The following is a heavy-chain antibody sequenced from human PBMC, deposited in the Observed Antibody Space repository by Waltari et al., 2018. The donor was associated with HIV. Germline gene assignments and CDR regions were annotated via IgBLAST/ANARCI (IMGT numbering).Heavy chain of an antibody. CDR3: ARTHCSGLSCYSLYFDV. V-gene: IGHV4-61*02. CDR2: ISISENT. Sequence: QVPLQASGPGLMRPSQTLPVLCTAYGDPIGSRGASWTWVRQPAGKGLEWIGRISISENTNYNPSLKRRVSLSIDTSENQLSLHLRSVTAADTGLYFCARTHCSGLSCYSLYFDVWGRGALVTVS. CDR1: GDPIGSRGAS. D-gene: IGHD2-21*01. J-gene: IGHJ2*01.